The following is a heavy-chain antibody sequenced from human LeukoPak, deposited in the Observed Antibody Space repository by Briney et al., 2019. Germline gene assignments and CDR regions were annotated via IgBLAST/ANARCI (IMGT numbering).Heavy chain of an antibody. V-gene: IGHV4-39*01. J-gene: IGHJ1*01. CDR1: GGSISSGSYS. CDR3: ARGRVVVVPAARPNEYFQH. CDR2: ISYIGNT. D-gene: IGHD2-2*01. Sequence: SETLSLTCTVSGGSISSGSYSWVWIRQPPRKGLEYIANISYIGNTEYNPSLKNRVTLSVDTSKNQFSLNLNSVTAADTAVYYCARGRVVVVPAARPNEYFQHWGQGTLVTVSS.